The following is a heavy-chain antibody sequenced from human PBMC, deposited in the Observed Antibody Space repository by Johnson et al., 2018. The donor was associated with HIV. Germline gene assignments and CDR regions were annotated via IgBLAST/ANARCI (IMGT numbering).Heavy chain of an antibody. CDR1: GFTFSNAW. CDR3: TTEGRGEYVWGRYRPDAFDI. V-gene: IGHV3-15*01. D-gene: IGHD3-16*02. Sequence: VQLVESGGGLVKPGGSLRLSCAASGFTFSNAWMSWVRQAPGKGLEWVGRIKSKSDGGTTDYAAPVKGRFTISRDDSKNTLYVQMNSLKTEDTAVYYCTTEGRGEYVWGRYRPDAFDIWGQGTMVTVSS. CDR2: IKSKSDGGTT. J-gene: IGHJ3*02.